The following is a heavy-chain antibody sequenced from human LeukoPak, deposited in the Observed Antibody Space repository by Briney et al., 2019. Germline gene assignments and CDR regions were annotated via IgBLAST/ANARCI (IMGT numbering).Heavy chain of an antibody. V-gene: IGHV3-53*01. CDR3: ARDGYGNNYMDV. J-gene: IGHJ6*03. D-gene: IGHD1/OR15-1a*01. CDR1: GFSVSSNF. CDR2: IYSGGTT. Sequence: HPGGSLRLSCAASGFSVSSNFMSWVRQAPGKGLEWVSVIYSGGTTYYADSVKGRFTISRDNSKNTLSLQMNNLRVEDTAVYYCARDGYGNNYMDVWGKGTTVPVSS.